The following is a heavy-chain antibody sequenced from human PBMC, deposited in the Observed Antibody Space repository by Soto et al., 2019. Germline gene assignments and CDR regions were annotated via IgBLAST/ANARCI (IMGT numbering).Heavy chain of an antibody. CDR3: ARRYPYGRV. J-gene: IGHJ4*02. D-gene: IGHD3-10*01. V-gene: IGHV3-7*01. Sequence: GGSLRLSCAASGFTFSSYWMSWVRQAPGKGLEWVANMNHDGSEIYYVDSVKGRFTISRDNAQNSVYLQMNSLRAEDTAIYYCARRYPYGRVWGQGTLVTVSS. CDR1: GFTFSSYW. CDR2: MNHDGSEI.